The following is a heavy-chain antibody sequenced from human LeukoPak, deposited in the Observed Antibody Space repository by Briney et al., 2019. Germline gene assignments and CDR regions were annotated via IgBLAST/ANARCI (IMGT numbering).Heavy chain of an antibody. CDR1: DYSISRDYY. CDR3: ARVWGYTYGYFDY. CDR2: IYHSGTA. J-gene: IGHJ4*02. Sequence: TSETLSLTCGVSDYSISRDYYWGWIRPPPGKGLEWIGSIYHSGTAYYNPSLNSRVTISVDTSKNQFSLKLNSVTAADTAVYYCARVWGYTYGYFDYWGQGTLVTVSS. D-gene: IGHD5-18*01. V-gene: IGHV4-38-2*01.